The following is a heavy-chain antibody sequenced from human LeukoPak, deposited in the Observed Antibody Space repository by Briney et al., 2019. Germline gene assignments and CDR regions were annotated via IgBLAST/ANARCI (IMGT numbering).Heavy chain of an antibody. V-gene: IGHV4-39*01. Sequence: SETLSLTCTVSGGSISSSSYYWGWIRQPPGKGLEWIGSIYYSGSTYYNPSLKSRVTISVDTSKNQFSLKLSSVTAADTAVYYCARQINKYYNTDYWGQGTLVTVSS. CDR2: IYYSGST. CDR3: ARQINKYYNTDY. CDR1: GGSISSSSYY. J-gene: IGHJ4*02. D-gene: IGHD3-10*01.